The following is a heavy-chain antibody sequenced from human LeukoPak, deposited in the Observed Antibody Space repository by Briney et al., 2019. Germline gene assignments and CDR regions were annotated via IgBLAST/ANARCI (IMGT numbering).Heavy chain of an antibody. CDR1: GFTFSSYS. D-gene: IGHD1-1*01. CDR3: TRDWNDVDY. J-gene: IGHJ4*02. V-gene: IGHV3-49*04. CDR2: IRSKAYGGTT. Sequence: GGSLRLSCAASGFTFSSYSMNWVRQAPGKGLEWVGFIRSKAYGGTTEYAASVKGRFTISRDDSKSIAYLQMNSLKTEGTAVYYCTRDWNDVDYWGQGTLVTVSS.